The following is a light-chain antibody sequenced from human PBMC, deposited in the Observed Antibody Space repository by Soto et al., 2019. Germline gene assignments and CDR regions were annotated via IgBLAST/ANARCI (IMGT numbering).Light chain of an antibody. J-gene: IGLJ3*02. CDR3: ASWDASLNGWV. V-gene: IGLV1-44*01. CDR1: MSNIGSDT. CDR2: RSN. Sequence: QSVLTQPPSASGTPGQRFTISCYGSMSNIGSDTVNWYQQLPGTAPKLLIHRSNQRPSGVPGRFSGSKSGTSASLAISGLQPEDEADYHCASWDASLNGWVFGGGTKLTVL.